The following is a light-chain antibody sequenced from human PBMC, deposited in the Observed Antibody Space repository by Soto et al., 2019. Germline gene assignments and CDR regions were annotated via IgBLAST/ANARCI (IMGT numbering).Light chain of an antibody. CDR3: AAWDDSLNGRV. Sequence: QSVLTQPPSASGTPGQRVTISCSGGTSNIGSQTVNWYQHLPGTAPKLLIYSNNQRPSGVPDRFSGSKSGTSASLAISGLQSEDEADYYCAAWDDSLNGRVFGGGTKLTVL. J-gene: IGLJ2*01. V-gene: IGLV1-44*01. CDR2: SNN. CDR1: TSNIGSQT.